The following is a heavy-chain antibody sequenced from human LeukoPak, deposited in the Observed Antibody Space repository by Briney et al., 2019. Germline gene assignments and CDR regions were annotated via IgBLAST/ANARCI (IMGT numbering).Heavy chain of an antibody. CDR1: GYTFTSYY. D-gene: IGHD3-9*01. V-gene: IGHV1-46*01. CDR3: ARGRRTYYDILTGYFTY. J-gene: IGHJ4*02. Sequence: ASVKVSCKASGYTFTSYYMHWVRQAPGQGLEWMGIINPSGGSTSYAQKFQGRVTMTRDMSTSTVYMELSSLRSEDTAVYYCARGRRTYYDILTGYFTYWGQGTLVTASS. CDR2: INPSGGST.